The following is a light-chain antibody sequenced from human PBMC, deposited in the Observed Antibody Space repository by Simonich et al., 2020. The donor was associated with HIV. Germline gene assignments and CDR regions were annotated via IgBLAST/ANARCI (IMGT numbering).Light chain of an antibody. Sequence: DIVMTQSPNFLAVSLGERATINCKSSQSVLYNSNNKNYFAWYQQKPGKTPKLLIYWASTRESGVPDRFSGSGSGADFTLTISSLQAEDVAVYFCQQYYSTPGTFGQGTKVEIK. CDR3: QQYYSTPGT. CDR2: WAS. J-gene: IGKJ1*01. CDR1: QSVLYNSNNKNY. V-gene: IGKV4-1*01.